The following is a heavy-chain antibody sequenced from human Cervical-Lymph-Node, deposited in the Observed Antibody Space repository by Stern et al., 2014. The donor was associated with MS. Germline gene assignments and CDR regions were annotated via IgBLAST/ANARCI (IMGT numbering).Heavy chain of an antibody. D-gene: IGHD2-21*01. J-gene: IGHJ6*02. CDR3: ARFSDSLIALDV. CDR2: MSPNSGST. V-gene: IGHV1-8*01. Sequence: QLVQSGAEVKKPGASVKVSCQASGYIFTNFDVTWVRQAPGQGLEWMGWMSPNSGSTAYAQNFQDRVTMTRDTSMNTAYMELTALTPEDTAIYYCARFSDSLIALDVWGQGTTVIVSS. CDR1: GYIFTNFD.